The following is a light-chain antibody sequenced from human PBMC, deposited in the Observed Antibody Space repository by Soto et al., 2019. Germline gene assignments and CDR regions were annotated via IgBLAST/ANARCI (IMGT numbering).Light chain of an antibody. V-gene: IGKV3-11*01. CDR3: QQRSNWIT. J-gene: IGKJ5*01. CDR1: QSVSSY. CDR2: YAS. Sequence: EIVLTQSPATLSLSPGERATLSCRASQSVSSYLAWYQRKPGQAPRLLIYYASNRATGIPARFSGSGSGTDFTLTISSLEPEDFAVYYCQQRSNWITFGQGTRLEIK.